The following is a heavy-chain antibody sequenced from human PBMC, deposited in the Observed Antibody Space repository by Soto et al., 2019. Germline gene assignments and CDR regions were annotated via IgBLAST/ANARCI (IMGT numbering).Heavy chain of an antibody. J-gene: IGHJ4*02. V-gene: IGHV4-39*01. CDR1: GGSISSSSYY. CDR2: IYYSGST. D-gene: IGHD6-13*01. CDR3: ARLVTAAGKNDYFDY. Sequence: SETLSLTCTVSGGSISSSSYYWGWIRHPPGKGLEWIGSIYYSGSTYYNPSLKSRVTISVDTSKNQFSLKLSSVTAADTAVYYCARLVTAAGKNDYFDYWGQGTLVTVSS.